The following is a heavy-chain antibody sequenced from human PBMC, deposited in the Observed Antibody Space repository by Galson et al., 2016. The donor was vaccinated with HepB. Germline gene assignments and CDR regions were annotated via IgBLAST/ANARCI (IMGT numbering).Heavy chain of an antibody. Sequence: SLRLSCAVSGFTLNDHAMSWVRQATGTGLEWVSGISGSSGITFYADSVEGRFIISRDTSKNILYLHMNSLRVEDTAMYFCARSIGRTLSRFVDSWGQGTLVTVSS. CDR1: GFTLNDHA. CDR2: ISGSSGIT. J-gene: IGHJ4*02. D-gene: IGHD2-15*01. CDR3: ARSIGRTLSRFVDS. V-gene: IGHV3-23*01.